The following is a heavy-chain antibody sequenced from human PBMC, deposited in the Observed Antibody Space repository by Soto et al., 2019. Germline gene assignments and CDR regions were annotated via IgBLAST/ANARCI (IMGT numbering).Heavy chain of an antibody. D-gene: IGHD3-22*01. CDR3: ARVGRVWSWVSFYYDSSGDTAFDY. V-gene: IGHV1-8*01. J-gene: IGHJ4*02. Sequence: QVQLVQSGAEVKKPGASVKVSCKASGYTFTSYDINWVRQATGQGLEWMGWMNPNSGNTGYAQKFQGRVTMTRNTSISTAYMGVSSLRSEDTAVSYCARVGRVWSWVSFYYDSSGDTAFDYWGQGTLVTVSA. CDR2: MNPNSGNT. CDR1: GYTFTSYD.